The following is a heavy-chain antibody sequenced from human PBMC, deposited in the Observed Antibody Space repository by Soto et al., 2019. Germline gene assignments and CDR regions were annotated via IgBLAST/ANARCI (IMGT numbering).Heavy chain of an antibody. V-gene: IGHV3-7*01. D-gene: IGHD3-3*01. CDR2: IKQDGSEK. CDR3: ARDQDDSSDAFDI. CDR1: GITFSNYW. Sequence: EVHLVESGGGLVQPGGSLRLSCAASGITFSNYWMTWVRQAPGKGLEWMANIKQDGSEKYYVDSVKGRFTISRDNAKNSLYLQMNSLRAEDTAVYYCARDQDDSSDAFDIWGQGTMVTVSS. J-gene: IGHJ3*02.